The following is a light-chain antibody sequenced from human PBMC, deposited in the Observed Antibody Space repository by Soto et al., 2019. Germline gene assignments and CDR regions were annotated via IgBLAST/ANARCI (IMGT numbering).Light chain of an antibody. V-gene: IGKV3-20*01. CDR3: QQYGSSLST. CDR1: QSVRSSD. CDR2: GAS. J-gene: IGKJ1*01. Sequence: EIVLTQSPGTLSLSPGERATLSCRASQSVRSSDLAWYQQKPGQAPRLLIYGASSRATGIPDRFSGSGSGTDFTLTISRLEPEDSAVYYCQQYGSSLSTFGQGTKVDIK.